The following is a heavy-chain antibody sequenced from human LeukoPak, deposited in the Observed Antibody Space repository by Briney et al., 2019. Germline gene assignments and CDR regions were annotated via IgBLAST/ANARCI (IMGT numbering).Heavy chain of an antibody. D-gene: IGHD3-3*01. J-gene: IGHJ4*02. CDR3: TRDSHGRFGKAYYFDY. V-gene: IGHV4-34*01. CDR1: GGSFSGYY. Sequence: SETLSLTCAVYGGSFSGYYWSWIRQPPGKGLEWIGEINHSRSTNYNPSLKSRVTISVDTSKNQFSLKLSSVTAADTAVYYCTRDSHGRFGKAYYFDYWGQGTLVTVSS. CDR2: INHSRST.